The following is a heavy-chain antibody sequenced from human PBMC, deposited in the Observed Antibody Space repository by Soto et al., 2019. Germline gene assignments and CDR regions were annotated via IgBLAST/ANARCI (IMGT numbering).Heavy chain of an antibody. J-gene: IGHJ4*02. V-gene: IGHV3-23*01. CDR1: GFTFSMSA. Sequence: GESLRLSCAASGFTFSMSAMTWVRQAPGKGLEWVSTTGLNGRTTYYADSVKGRFTVSRDNSKNTLDLHMSSLRAEDTAAYYCATVHSTSRSFDYWGQGTLVTVSS. CDR2: TGLNGRTT. CDR3: ATVHSTSRSFDY. D-gene: IGHD6-6*01.